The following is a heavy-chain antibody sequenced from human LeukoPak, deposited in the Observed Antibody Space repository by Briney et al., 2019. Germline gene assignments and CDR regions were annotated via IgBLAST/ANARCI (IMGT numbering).Heavy chain of an antibody. J-gene: IGHJ5*02. CDR2: IIPILGIA. D-gene: IGHD6-13*01. CDR1: GGTFNNYG. Sequence: GASVKVSFKGSGGTFNNYGIRWVRQAPGKGVEWVGRIIPILGIANYAQKFQGRVTITADKSTSTAYMELSSLRSEDTAVYYCSAAAAAPGYGFDPWGQGTLVTVSS. CDR3: SAAAAAPGYGFDP. V-gene: IGHV1-69*04.